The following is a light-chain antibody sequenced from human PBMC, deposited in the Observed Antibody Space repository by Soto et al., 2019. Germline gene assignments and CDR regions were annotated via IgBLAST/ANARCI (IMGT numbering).Light chain of an antibody. V-gene: IGKV3-15*01. CDR1: QSVSAN. J-gene: IGKJ4*01. CDR3: QQHNNWPLT. Sequence: EIVMTQSPATLSVSPGERATLSCRASQSVSANLAWYQQKPGQAPRLLIYGAFTRAAGIPARFSGSGSGTEFTLTISSLQSEDFAVYFCQQHNNWPLTFGGGTKVDIK. CDR2: GAF.